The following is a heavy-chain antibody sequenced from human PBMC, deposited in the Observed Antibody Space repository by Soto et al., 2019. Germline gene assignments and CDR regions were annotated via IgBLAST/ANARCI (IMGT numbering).Heavy chain of an antibody. CDR1: GFTFSSYG. CDR3: AKDPREHYDSSGYPFDY. D-gene: IGHD3-22*01. V-gene: IGHV3-30*18. J-gene: IGHJ4*02. CDR2: ISYDGSNK. Sequence: GGSLRLSCAASGFTFSSYGMHWVRQAPGKGLEWVAVISYDGSNKYYADSVKGRFTISRDNSKNTLYLQMNSLRAEDTAVYYCAKDPREHYDSSGYPFDYWGQGTLVTVSS.